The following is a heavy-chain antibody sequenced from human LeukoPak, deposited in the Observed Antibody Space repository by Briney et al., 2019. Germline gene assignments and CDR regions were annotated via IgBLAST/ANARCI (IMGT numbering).Heavy chain of an antibody. CDR3: ARERGCCSSTSCYVGDLYYYYGMDV. Sequence: ASVKVSCKASGYTFTSYGISWVRQAPGQGLEWMGWISAYNGNTNYAQKLQGRVTMTTDTSMSTAYMELRSLRSDDTAVYYCARERGCCSSTSCYVGDLYYYYGMDVWGKGTTVTVSS. D-gene: IGHD2-2*01. J-gene: IGHJ6*04. CDR1: GYTFTSYG. V-gene: IGHV1-18*04. CDR2: ISAYNGNT.